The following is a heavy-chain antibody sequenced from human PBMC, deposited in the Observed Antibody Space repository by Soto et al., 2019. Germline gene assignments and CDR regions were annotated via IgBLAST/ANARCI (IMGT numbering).Heavy chain of an antibody. J-gene: IGHJ6*02. CDR3: ARGPRYYDILTGLYYYYYGMDV. CDR1: GGSFSGYY. CDR2: INHSGST. V-gene: IGHV4-34*01. D-gene: IGHD3-9*01. Sequence: QVQLQQWGAGLLKPSETLSLTCAVYGGSFSGYYWSWIRQPPGKGLEWSGEINHSGSTNYNPSLKSRVTISVDTSTNQFSLKLSSVTAADTAVYYCARGPRYYDILTGLYYYYYGMDVWGQGTTVTVSS.